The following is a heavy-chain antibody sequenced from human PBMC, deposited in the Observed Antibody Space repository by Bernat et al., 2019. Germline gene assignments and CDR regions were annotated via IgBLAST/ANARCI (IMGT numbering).Heavy chain of an antibody. D-gene: IGHD2-15*01. CDR1: GGSFSGYY. CDR2: INHSGST. J-gene: IGHJ5*02. V-gene: IGHV4-34*01. Sequence: QVQLQQWGAGLLKPSETLSLTCAVYGGSFSGYYWSWIRQPPGKGQEWIGEINHSGSTNYNPSLKSRVTISVDTSKNQFSLKLSSVTAADTAVYYCARGRPLYCSGGSCYSRWFDPWGQGTLVTVSS. CDR3: ARGRPLYCSGGSCYSRWFDP.